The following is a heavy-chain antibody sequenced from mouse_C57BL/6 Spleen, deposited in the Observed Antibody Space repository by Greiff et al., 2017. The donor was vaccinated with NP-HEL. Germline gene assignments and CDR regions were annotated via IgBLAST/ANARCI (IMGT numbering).Heavy chain of an antibody. J-gene: IGHJ4*01. Sequence: QVQLQPPGAELVTPLASFTLSCKASVYTFTSYWMHWVKQRPGRGLEWIGRIDPNSGGTKYNEKFKSKATLTVDKPSSTAYMQLSSLTSEDSAVYYCARSRGYGYAMDYWGQGTSVTVSS. V-gene: IGHV1-72*01. CDR1: VYTFTSYW. D-gene: IGHD2-2*01. CDR2: IDPNSGGT. CDR3: ARSRGYGYAMDY.